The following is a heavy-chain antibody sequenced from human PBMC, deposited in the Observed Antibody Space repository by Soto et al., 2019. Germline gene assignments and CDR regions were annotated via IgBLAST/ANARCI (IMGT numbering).Heavy chain of an antibody. Sequence: QVRLVQSGAEVKKPGSSVKVSCKVSGGTFSKYSLSWVRQTPGQGLEWMGGITPFVDTSNYAQRFLGRVTITADKSTNTAFLEVRGLRSEDTALYFCARTSFFNGSGSYSRHYYGMDVWGQGTTVTVSS. CDR1: GGTFSKYS. J-gene: IGHJ6*02. V-gene: IGHV1-69*06. D-gene: IGHD1-26*01. CDR3: ARTSFFNGSGSYSRHYYGMDV. CDR2: ITPFVDTS.